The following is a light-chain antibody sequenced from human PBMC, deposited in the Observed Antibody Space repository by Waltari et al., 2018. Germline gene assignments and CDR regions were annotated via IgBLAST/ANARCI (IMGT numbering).Light chain of an antibody. CDR3: SSYRRKNAVV. V-gene: IGLV2-14*03. CDR2: HVT. J-gene: IGLJ6*01. Sequence: QSALTQPASVSGSPGQSITISCTGGSSDVGGYNYVPWYQQHPGKVPKVIIFHVTSRPSGVSSRFSGSKSGNTASLTISELQPEDEAEYYCSSYRRKNAVVFGSGTKVTVL. CDR1: SSDVGGYNY.